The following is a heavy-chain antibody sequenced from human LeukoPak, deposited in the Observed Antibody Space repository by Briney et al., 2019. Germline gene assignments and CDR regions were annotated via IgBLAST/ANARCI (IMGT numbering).Heavy chain of an antibody. Sequence: GGSLRLSCAASGFTVSSNYMSWVRQAPGKGLEWVSVIYSGGSTYYADSVKGRFTIPRGNSKNTLYLQMNSLRAEDTAVYYCARVPGGGGSYYYYYGMDVWGQGTTVTVSS. CDR3: ARVPGGGGSYYYYYGMDV. V-gene: IGHV3-66*02. CDR1: GFTVSSNY. J-gene: IGHJ6*02. CDR2: IYSGGST. D-gene: IGHD1-26*01.